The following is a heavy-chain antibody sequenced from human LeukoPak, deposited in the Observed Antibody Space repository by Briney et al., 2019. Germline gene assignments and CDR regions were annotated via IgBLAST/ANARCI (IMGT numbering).Heavy chain of an antibody. CDR1: GGPMSSYY. CDR3: ARGVCTSTSCYAGDYGMDV. V-gene: IGHV4-59*08. D-gene: IGHD2-2*01. CDR2: IYYSGYT. Sequence: SETLSLTCTVSGGPMSSYYWSWIRQPPGKGLEWIGYIYYSGYTNYNPSLKSRVTISLDTSKNQFSLKLSSVTAADTAVYYCARGVCTSTSCYAGDYGMDVWGQGTPVTVSS. J-gene: IGHJ6*02.